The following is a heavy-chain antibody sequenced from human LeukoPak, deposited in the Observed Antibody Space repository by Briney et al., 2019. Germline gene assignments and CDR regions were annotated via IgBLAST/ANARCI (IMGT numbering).Heavy chain of an antibody. V-gene: IGHV4-31*03. Sequence: SQTLSLTCTVSGGSISSGGYYWSWIRQHPGKGLEWIGYIYYSGSTYYNPSLKSRVTISADTSKNQFSLKLSSVTAADTAVYYCAVYDFWSGYYIDYWGQGTLVTVSS. CDR1: GGSISSGGYY. J-gene: IGHJ4*02. CDR2: IYYSGST. CDR3: AVYDFWSGYYIDY. D-gene: IGHD3-3*01.